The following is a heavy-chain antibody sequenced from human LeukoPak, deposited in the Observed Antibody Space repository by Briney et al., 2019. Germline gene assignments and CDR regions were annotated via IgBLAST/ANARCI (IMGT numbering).Heavy chain of an antibody. CDR3: ARDRREASKPNDAFDI. J-gene: IGHJ3*02. CDR2: IYYTGAT. CDR1: GGFINSYY. Sequence: PSETLSLTCSVSGGFINSYYWSWIRQSPGKGLEWIGYIYYTGATYYNPSLGSRVTISIDTSKRQLSLELRSVTAADSAVYFCARDRREASKPNDAFDIWGQGTMVTVSA. D-gene: IGHD4-11*01. V-gene: IGHV4-59*01.